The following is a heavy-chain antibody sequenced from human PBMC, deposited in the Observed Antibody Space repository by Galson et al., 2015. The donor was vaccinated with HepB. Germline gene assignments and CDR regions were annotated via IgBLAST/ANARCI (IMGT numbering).Heavy chain of an antibody. CDR3: ARNPTMIVVGTHYHYGMDV. J-gene: IGHJ6*02. Sequence: SLRLSCAASGFTFSSYGMHWVRQAPGKGLEWVAVIWYDGSNKYHADSVKGRFTISRDNPKNTLYLQMNSLRAEDAAVYYCARNPTMIVVGTHYHYGMDVWGQGTTVTVSS. CDR2: IWYDGSNK. CDR1: GFTFSSYG. V-gene: IGHV3-33*01. D-gene: IGHD3-22*01.